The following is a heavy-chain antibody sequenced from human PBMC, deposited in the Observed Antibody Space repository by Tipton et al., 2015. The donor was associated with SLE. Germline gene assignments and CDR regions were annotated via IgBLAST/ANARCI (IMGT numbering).Heavy chain of an antibody. CDR1: GGSFSDYY. CDR2: INHSGST. CDR3: ASAPKLEY. J-gene: IGHJ4*02. D-gene: IGHD3-3*01. Sequence: GLVKPSETLSLTCAVYGGSFSDYYWSWIRQPPGKGLEWIAEINHSGSTNYNPSLKGRITLSVDTSRNQISLKINSVTAADTGVYYCASAPKLEYWGQGSLVTVSS. V-gene: IGHV4-34*01.